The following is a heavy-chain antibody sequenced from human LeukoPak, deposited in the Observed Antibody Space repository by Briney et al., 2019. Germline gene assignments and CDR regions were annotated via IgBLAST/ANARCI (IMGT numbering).Heavy chain of an antibody. CDR3: AGKYYDILTGYSPWFDP. CDR2: ISAYNGNT. V-gene: IGHV1-18*01. CDR1: GYTFTSYG. Sequence: ASVEVSCKASGYTFTSYGISWVRQAPGQGLEWMGWISAYNGNTNYAQKLQGRVTMTTDTSTSTAYMELRSLRSDDTAAYYCAGKYYDILTGYSPWFDPWGQGTLVTVSS. D-gene: IGHD3-9*01. J-gene: IGHJ5*02.